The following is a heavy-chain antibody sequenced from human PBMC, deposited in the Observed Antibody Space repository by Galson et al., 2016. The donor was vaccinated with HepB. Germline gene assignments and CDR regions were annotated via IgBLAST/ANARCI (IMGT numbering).Heavy chain of an antibody. Sequence: QSGAEVKKPGESLKISCKGSGYSFTSYWIGWVRQMPGKGLEWMGIIYPGDSDTRYSPSFQGQVTISADKSIRTAYLQWSSLKASDTAMYYCARLGGYFDWLFPFDYWGQGTLVTVSS. CDR3: ARLGGYFDWLFPFDY. J-gene: IGHJ4*02. V-gene: IGHV5-51*01. CDR2: IYPGDSDT. CDR1: GYSFTSYW. D-gene: IGHD3-9*01.